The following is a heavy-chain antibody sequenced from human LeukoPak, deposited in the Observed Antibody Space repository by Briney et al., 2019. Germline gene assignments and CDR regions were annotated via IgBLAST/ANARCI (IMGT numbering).Heavy chain of an antibody. CDR1: GGSISSGGYY. J-gene: IGHJ4*02. CDR3: ARARYYYDSSGLSGTFDY. V-gene: IGHV4-31*01. CDR2: IYYSWST. D-gene: IGHD3-22*01. Sequence: SETLSLTCTVSGGSISSGGYYWSWIRQHPGKGLEWIGYIYYSWSTYYNPSLKSLVTISIDTSKNQFSLKLSLFTAADTAVYYCARARYYYDSSGLSGTFDYWGQGTMVNVSS.